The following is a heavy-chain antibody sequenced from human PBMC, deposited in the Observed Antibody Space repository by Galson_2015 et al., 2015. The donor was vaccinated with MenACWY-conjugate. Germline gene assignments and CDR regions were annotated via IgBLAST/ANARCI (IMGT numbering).Heavy chain of an antibody. V-gene: IGHV5-51*01. CDR3: ARHPPGGRGLDV. CDR2: FNPANSET. D-gene: IGHD1-26*01. Sequence: QSGAEVKKPGESLKISCKGSGYSFTNYWIGWVRQMPGKGLEWMGLFNPANSETRYSPSFQGQVTISADESISTAYLQWTSLKASDTAIYYCARHPPGGRGLDVWGRGTTVTVSS. CDR1: GYSFTNYW. J-gene: IGHJ6*02.